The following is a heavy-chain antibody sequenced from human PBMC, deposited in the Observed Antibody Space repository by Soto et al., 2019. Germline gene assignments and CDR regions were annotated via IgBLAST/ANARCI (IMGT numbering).Heavy chain of an antibody. D-gene: IGHD2-21*01. CDR2: TYYRSKWYN. Sequence: SHTLSLTCAISGDSVSSNSAAWNWIRQSPSRGLEWLGRTYYRSKWYNDYAVSVKSRITINPDTSKNQISLQLNSVTPEDTAVYYCASCRDIYEALCAPFESWGLGMLDTVSS. J-gene: IGHJ4*02. CDR3: ASCRDIYEALCAPFES. CDR1: GDSVSSNSAA. V-gene: IGHV6-1*01.